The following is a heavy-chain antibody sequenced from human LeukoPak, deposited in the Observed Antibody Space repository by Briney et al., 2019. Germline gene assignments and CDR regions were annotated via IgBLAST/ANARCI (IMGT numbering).Heavy chain of an antibody. CDR3: TTRGYSGYDYSFVI. D-gene: IGHD5-12*01. V-gene: IGHV3-23*01. CDR2: ISGSGGST. Sequence: PGGSLRLSCAASGFTFSRYDMSWVRQAPGKGLEWVSAISGSGGSTYYAAPVKGRFTISRDDSKNTLYLQMNSLKTEDTAVYYCTTRGYSGYDYSFVIWGQGTLVTVSS. J-gene: IGHJ4*02. CDR1: GFTFSRYD.